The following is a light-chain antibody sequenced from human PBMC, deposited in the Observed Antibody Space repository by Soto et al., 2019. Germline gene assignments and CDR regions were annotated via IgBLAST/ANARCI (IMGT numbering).Light chain of an antibody. CDR2: ATS. J-gene: IGKJ1*01. CDR1: QSINNY. CDR3: QQSYNTPRT. V-gene: IGKV1-39*01. Sequence: DIQMIQSPSSLSASLGDRVTITCRASQSINNYLNWYQQRPGKAPKLLIYATSSLQSGVPSRFSGSGSGTDFTLTISSLQPEDFATYYCQQSYNTPRTFDQGTKVEIK.